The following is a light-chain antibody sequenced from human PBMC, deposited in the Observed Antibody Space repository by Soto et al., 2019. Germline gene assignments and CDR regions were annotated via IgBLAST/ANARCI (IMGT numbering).Light chain of an antibody. CDR1: QSVSSNY. CDR3: QQYGVSPAT. Sequence: EMVLTQSPGILSFSPGDGATLSCRASQSVSSNYLAWYQQNPGQAPRLLIYGTSTRASGIPDRFSGSGSGTDFTLTITRLEPEDFAVYFCQQYGVSPATFGGGTKVVIK. J-gene: IGKJ4*01. V-gene: IGKV3-20*01. CDR2: GTS.